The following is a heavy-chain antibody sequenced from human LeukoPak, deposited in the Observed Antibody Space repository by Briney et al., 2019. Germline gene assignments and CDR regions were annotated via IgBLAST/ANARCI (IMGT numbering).Heavy chain of an antibody. CDR3: ARDRAQYYYGSGSYRPYYYYGMDV. V-gene: IGHV3-11*05. Sequence: GGSLRLSCAASGFTFSDYYMSWIRQAPGKGLEWVSYISSSSSYTNYADSVKGRFTISRDDAKNSLYLQMNSLRAEDTAVYYCARDRAQYYYGSGSYRPYYYYGMDVWGQGTTVTVSS. D-gene: IGHD3-10*01. CDR1: GFTFSDYY. CDR2: ISSSSSYT. J-gene: IGHJ6*02.